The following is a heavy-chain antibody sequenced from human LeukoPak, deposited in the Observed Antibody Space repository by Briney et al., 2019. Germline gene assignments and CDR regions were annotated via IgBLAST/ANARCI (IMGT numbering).Heavy chain of an antibody. V-gene: IGHV1-46*01. D-gene: IGHD4-23*01. CDR2: INPSGGST. Sequence: ASVKASCKASGYTFTSYYMHWVRQAPGQGLEWMGIINPSGGSTSYAQKFQGRVTMTRDTSTSTVYMELSSLRSEDTAVYYCARDPYGGNSPEYFQHWGQGTLVTVSS. CDR1: GYTFTSYY. CDR3: ARDPYGGNSPEYFQH. J-gene: IGHJ1*01.